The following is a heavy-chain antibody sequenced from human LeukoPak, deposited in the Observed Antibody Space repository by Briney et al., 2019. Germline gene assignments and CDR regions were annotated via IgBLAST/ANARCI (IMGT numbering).Heavy chain of an antibody. Sequence: SETLSLTCTVSGGSINNYYWSWIRQPAGKGLEWIGRIYTRGSTNYNPSLKSRVTMSVDTSKDQFSLKLSSVTAADTAVYYCARGRYCSADICSGGDAFDIWGQGTMVSVSS. D-gene: IGHD2-15*01. CDR3: ARGRYCSADICSGGDAFDI. J-gene: IGHJ3*02. V-gene: IGHV4-4*07. CDR2: IYTRGST. CDR1: GGSINNYY.